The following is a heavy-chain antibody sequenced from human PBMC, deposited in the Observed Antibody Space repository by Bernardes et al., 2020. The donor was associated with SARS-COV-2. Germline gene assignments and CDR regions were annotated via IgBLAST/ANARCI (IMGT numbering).Heavy chain of an antibody. D-gene: IGHD3-10*01. CDR3: ARDQSIAEREYDS. CDR2: ISSISHYI. CDR1: GFTFSRYN. Sequence: GGSLRLSCAASGFTFSRYNMDWVRQAPGKGLEWVASISSISHYIYYADSLKGRFTISRDNAKNSLFLQMNSLSAEDTAVYYCARDQSIAEREYDSWGQGALVTVSS. J-gene: IGHJ4*02. V-gene: IGHV3-21*01.